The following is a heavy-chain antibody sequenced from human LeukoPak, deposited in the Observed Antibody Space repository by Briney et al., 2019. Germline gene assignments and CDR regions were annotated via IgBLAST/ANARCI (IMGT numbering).Heavy chain of an antibody. CDR1: GGSFSGYY. CDR2: INHSGST. D-gene: IGHD2/OR15-2a*01. Sequence: LSETLSLTCAAYGGSFSGYYWSWIRQPPGKGLEWIGEINHSGSTNYNPSLKSRVTISVDTSKNQFSLKLSSVTAADTAVYYCARGILTIEYYFDYWGQGTLVTVSS. J-gene: IGHJ4*02. CDR3: ARGILTIEYYFDY. V-gene: IGHV4-34*01.